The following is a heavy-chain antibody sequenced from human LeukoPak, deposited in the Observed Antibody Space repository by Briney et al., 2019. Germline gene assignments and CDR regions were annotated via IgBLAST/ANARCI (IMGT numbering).Heavy chain of an antibody. CDR1: GGSISSYY. J-gene: IGHJ6*03. Sequence: SETLSLTCTVSGGSISSYYWSWIRQPAGKGLEWIGRIYTSGSTNYNPSLKSRATMSVDTSKNQFSLKLSSVTAADTAVYYCARDAPRGVRVNHYYYMDVWGKGTTVTISS. V-gene: IGHV4-4*07. D-gene: IGHD3-10*01. CDR3: ARDAPRGVRVNHYYYMDV. CDR2: IYTSGST.